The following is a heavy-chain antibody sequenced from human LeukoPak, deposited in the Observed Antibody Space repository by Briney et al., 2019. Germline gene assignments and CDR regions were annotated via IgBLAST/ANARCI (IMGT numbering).Heavy chain of an antibody. CDR1: GFTFSSYS. Sequence: GGSLRLSCAASGFTFSSYSMNWVRQAPGKGLEWVSSISSSSSYIYYADSVKGRFTISRDNAKNSVHLQMNSLRAEDTAVYYCAKLDYDFWSGQAFDPWGQGTLVTVSS. J-gene: IGHJ5*02. CDR2: ISSSSSYI. V-gene: IGHV3-21*04. D-gene: IGHD3-3*01. CDR3: AKLDYDFWSGQAFDP.